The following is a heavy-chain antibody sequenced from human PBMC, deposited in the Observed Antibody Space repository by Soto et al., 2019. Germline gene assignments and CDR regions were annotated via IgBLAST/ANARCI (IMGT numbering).Heavy chain of an antibody. CDR1: GFTFDDYA. Sequence: VQLVESGGGLVQPGRSLSLSCAASGFTFDDYAMHWVRQAPGKGLEWVAGISWNSGSIGYADSVKGRLLISRDNAKNSLYHQMNSLRAEDTALYYCAKDLRSDRDFDIWGQGTMVTVSS. CDR3: AKDLRSDRDFDI. CDR2: ISWNSGSI. V-gene: IGHV3-9*01. J-gene: IGHJ3*02.